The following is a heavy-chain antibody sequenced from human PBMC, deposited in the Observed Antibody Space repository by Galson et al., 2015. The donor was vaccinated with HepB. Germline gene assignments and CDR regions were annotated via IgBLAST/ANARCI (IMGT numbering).Heavy chain of an antibody. Sequence: SLRLSCAASGFTFSNYGMHWVRQAPGKGLEWVALISNDGNNKEYADSVKGRFTISRDSSKNTLYLQMNSLRAEDTAVYYCAKGSNYYGSGTYPDYWGQGTLVTVSS. CDR1: GFTFSNYG. CDR2: ISNDGNNK. V-gene: IGHV3-30*18. CDR3: AKGSNYYGSGTYPDY. D-gene: IGHD3-10*01. J-gene: IGHJ4*02.